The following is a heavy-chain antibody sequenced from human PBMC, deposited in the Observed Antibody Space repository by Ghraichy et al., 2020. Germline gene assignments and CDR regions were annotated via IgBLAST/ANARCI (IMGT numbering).Heavy chain of an antibody. CDR2: INPKSGGT. V-gene: IGHV1-2*02. CDR1: GYTFSDYY. CDR3: TRGPYCSSTSCYFYFDY. D-gene: IGHD2-2*01. J-gene: IGHJ4*02. Sequence: ASVKVSCKASGYTFSDYYMHWVRQAPGQGLEWLGWINPKSGGTNYAQDFQGRVTMTRDTSITTADMELSRLRSDDTAVYYCTRGPYCSSTSCYFYFDYWGQGTLVTVSS.